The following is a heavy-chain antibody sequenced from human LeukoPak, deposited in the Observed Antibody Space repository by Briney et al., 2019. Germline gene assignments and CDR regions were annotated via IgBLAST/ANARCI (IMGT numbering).Heavy chain of an antibody. CDR1: GGSISSGGYY. D-gene: IGHD3-9*01. CDR2: IYYSGST. CDR3: ARAPSSAYDILTGYYRAISYYFDY. J-gene: IGHJ4*02. Sequence: EPSQTLSLTCTVSGGSISSGGYYWSWIRQHPGKGLEWIGYIYYSGSTYYNPSLKSRVTISVDTSKNQFSLKLSSVTAADTAVYYCARAPSSAYDILTGYYRAISYYFDYWGQGTLVTVSS. V-gene: IGHV4-31*03.